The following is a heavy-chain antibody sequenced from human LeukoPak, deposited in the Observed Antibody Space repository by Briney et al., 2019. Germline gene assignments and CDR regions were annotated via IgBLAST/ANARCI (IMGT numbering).Heavy chain of an antibody. D-gene: IGHD6-13*01. CDR2: ISSSTRYI. CDR1: GFTFSSYA. V-gene: IGHV3-21*01. CDR3: ARDPGVAATVYYFDY. J-gene: IGHJ4*02. Sequence: GRSLRLSCAASGFTFSSYAMHWVRQAPGKGLEWVSFISSSTRYIYYADSVKGRFTISRDNAKNSLYLQMNSLRAEDTAVYYCARDPGVAATVYYFDYWGQGTLVTVSS.